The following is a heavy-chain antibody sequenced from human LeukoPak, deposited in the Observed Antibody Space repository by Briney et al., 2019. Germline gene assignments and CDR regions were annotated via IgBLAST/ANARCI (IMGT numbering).Heavy chain of an antibody. CDR3: ARGPNYGDYFPFDY. D-gene: IGHD4-17*01. Sequence: ASVKVSCKASGYTFTSYDINWVRQATGRGLEWMGWMNPNSGNTGYAQKFQGRVTMTRNTSISTAYMELSSLRSEDTAVYYCARGPNYGDYFPFDYWGQGTLVTVSS. CDR2: MNPNSGNT. CDR1: GYTFTSYD. V-gene: IGHV1-8*01. J-gene: IGHJ4*02.